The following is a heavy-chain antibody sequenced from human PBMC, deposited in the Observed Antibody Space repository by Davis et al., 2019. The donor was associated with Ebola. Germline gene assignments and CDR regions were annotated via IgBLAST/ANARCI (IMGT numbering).Heavy chain of an antibody. J-gene: IGHJ4*02. V-gene: IGHV3-48*01. CDR3: ARGGYSYGFDY. D-gene: IGHD5-18*01. Sequence: GGSLRLSCAASGFTFSSYSMNWVRQAPGKGLEWVSYISSSSSTIYYADSVKGRFTISRDNAKNSLYLQMNSLRAEDTAVYYCARGGYSYGFDYWGQGTLVTVSS. CDR2: ISSSSSTI. CDR1: GFTFSSYS.